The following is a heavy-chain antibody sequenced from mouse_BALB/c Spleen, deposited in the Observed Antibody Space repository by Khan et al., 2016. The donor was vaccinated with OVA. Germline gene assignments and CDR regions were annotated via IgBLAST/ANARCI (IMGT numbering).Heavy chain of an antibody. J-gene: IGHJ3*01. V-gene: IGHV5-6*01. CDR1: GFTFSTYG. CDR2: VSTGGSYT. D-gene: IGHD1-1*01. Sequence: EVELVESGGDLVKPGGSLTLSCAASGFTFSTYGMSWVRQAPDKRLEWFATVSTGGSYTYYPDSVKGRFTISRDNAKNTLYLQMSGLRSEDTAMFYCTRLAYYYDSEGFAYWGQGTLVTVSA. CDR3: TRLAYYYDSEGFAY.